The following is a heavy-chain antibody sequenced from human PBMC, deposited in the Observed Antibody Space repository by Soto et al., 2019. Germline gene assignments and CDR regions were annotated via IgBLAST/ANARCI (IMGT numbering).Heavy chain of an antibody. CDR1: GFTFSSYG. Sequence: VGSLRLSCAASGFTFSSYGMHWVRQAPGKGLEWVAVISYDGSNKYYADSVKGRFTISRDNSKNTLYLQMNSLRAEDTAVYYCAITLSAALDYWGQGTLVTVSS. V-gene: IGHV3-30*03. CDR3: AITLSAALDY. CDR2: ISYDGSNK. J-gene: IGHJ4*02.